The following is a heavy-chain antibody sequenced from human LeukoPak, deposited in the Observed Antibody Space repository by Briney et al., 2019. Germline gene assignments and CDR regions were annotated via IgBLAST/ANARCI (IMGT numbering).Heavy chain of an antibody. V-gene: IGHV3-7*01. Sequence: GGSLRLSCIASGFSFSVYWMSWVRQAPGRGLEWVANLKPDGSEKNYGDSVKGRFTISRDKAKNSLFLQMNSLRAEDTAVYYCARDQGGGPDYWGQGTLVTVSS. CDR2: LKPDGSEK. CDR1: GFSFSVYW. D-gene: IGHD2-15*01. J-gene: IGHJ4*02. CDR3: ARDQGGGPDY.